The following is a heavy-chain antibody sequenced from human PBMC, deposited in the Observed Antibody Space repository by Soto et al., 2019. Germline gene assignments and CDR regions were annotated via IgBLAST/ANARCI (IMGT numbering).Heavy chain of an antibody. CDR1: GYTFTSYG. J-gene: IGHJ6*02. V-gene: IGHV1-18*01. CDR2: ISAYNGNT. CDR3: ARDSRQYDFWSGYPAGYYYYGMDV. Sequence: QVQLVQSGAEVKKPGASVKVSCKASGYTFTSYGISWVRQAPGQGLEWMGWISAYNGNTNYAQKLQGRVTMTTDTATSTAYMELRSLRSDDTAVYYCARDSRQYDFWSGYPAGYYYYGMDVWGQGTTVTVSS. D-gene: IGHD3-3*01.